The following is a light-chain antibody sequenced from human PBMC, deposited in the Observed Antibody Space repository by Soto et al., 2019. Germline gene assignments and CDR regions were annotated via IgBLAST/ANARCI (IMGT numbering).Light chain of an antibody. V-gene: IGLV2-14*03. CDR2: DVS. Sequence: QSALTQPASVSGSPGQSITISCTGTSSDVGGNKYVSWYQQYPGKAPKLMICDVSNRPSGVSNRFSGSKSGNTASLIISGLQAEDEADYYCSAFTGTSYVFGTGTKLTVL. CDR3: SAFTGTSYV. CDR1: SSDVGGNKY. J-gene: IGLJ1*01.